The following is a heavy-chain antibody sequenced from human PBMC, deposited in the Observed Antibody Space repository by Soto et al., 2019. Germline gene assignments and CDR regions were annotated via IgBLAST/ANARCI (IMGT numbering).Heavy chain of an antibody. Sequence: QVQLVQSGAEVKKPGSSVKVSCKASGGTFSSYTISWVRQAPGQGLEWMGRIIPILGIANYAQKFQGRVTITADKSTSTAYMELSRPRSEDTAVYYCASQMVVAAKTEYFQHWGQGTLVTVSS. V-gene: IGHV1-69*02. J-gene: IGHJ1*01. CDR2: IIPILGIA. CDR3: ASQMVVAAKTEYFQH. D-gene: IGHD2-15*01. CDR1: GGTFSSYT.